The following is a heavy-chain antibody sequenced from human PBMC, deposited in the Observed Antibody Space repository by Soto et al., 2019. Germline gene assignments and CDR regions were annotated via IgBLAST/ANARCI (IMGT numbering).Heavy chain of an antibody. CDR3: ARDERWLQWNDAFDI. CDR2: INPSGGST. Sequence: GASVKVSCKASGYTFTSYYMHWVRQAPGQGLEWMGIINPSGGSTSYAQKFQGRVTMTRDTSTSTVYMELSSLRSEDTAVYYCARDERWLQWNDAFDIWGQGTMVTVSS. V-gene: IGHV1-46*01. J-gene: IGHJ3*02. CDR1: GYTFTSYY. D-gene: IGHD5-12*01.